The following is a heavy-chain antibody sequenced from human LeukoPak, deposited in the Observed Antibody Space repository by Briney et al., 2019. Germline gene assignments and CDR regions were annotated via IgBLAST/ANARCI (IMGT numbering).Heavy chain of an antibody. CDR3: ARAGDIVPLGGYFDY. J-gene: IGHJ4*02. V-gene: IGHV3-23*01. CDR1: GFTFSDYA. CDR2: ISGGSSGST. D-gene: IGHD2-8*01. Sequence: GGSLRLSCAASGFTFSDYAMSWVRQAPGKGLEWLSVISGGSSGSTYYADSVTGRFTVSRDNSKNTVDLQMNSLRVDDTAVYYCARAGDIVPLGGYFDYWGQGTLVTVSS.